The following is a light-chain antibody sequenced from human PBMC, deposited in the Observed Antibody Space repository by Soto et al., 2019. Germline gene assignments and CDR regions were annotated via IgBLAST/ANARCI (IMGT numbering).Light chain of an antibody. CDR3: SSYTSSSTVV. CDR2: EVS. CDR1: SSDVGGYNY. V-gene: IGLV2-14*01. Sequence: QSALTQPASVSGSPGQSITIYCTGTSSDVGGYNYVSWYQQHPGKAPKLMIYEVSNRPSGVSNRFSGSKSGNTASLTISGLQAEDEADYSCSSYTSSSTVVFGGGTKVTVL. J-gene: IGLJ2*01.